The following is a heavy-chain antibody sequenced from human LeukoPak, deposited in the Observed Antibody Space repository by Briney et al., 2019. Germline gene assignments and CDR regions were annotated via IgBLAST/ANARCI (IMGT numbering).Heavy chain of an antibody. D-gene: IGHD3-10*01. V-gene: IGHV3-23*01. CDR3: FLPMVRGVIDNWFDP. CDR2: ISGSGGST. CDR1: GFTFSSYA. J-gene: IGHJ5*02. Sequence: GGSLRLSCAASGFTFSSYAMSWARQAPGKGLEWVSAISGSGGSTYYADSVKGRFTISRDNSKNTLYLQMNSLRAEDTAVYYCFLPMVRGVIDNWFDPWGQGTLVTVSS.